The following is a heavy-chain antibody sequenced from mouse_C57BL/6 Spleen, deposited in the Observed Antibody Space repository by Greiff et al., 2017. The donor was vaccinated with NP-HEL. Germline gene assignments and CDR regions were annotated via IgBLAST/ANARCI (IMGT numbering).Heavy chain of an antibody. Sequence: EVQLQQSGPGLVKPSQSLSLTCSVTGYSITSGYYWNWIRQFPGNKLEWMGYISYDGSNNYNPSLKNRISITRDTSKNQFFLKLNSVTTEDTATYYCARGSDYYGSSYDWYFDVWGTGTTVTVSS. CDR3: ARGSDYYGSSYDWYFDV. D-gene: IGHD1-1*01. CDR1: GYSITSGYY. CDR2: ISYDGSN. J-gene: IGHJ1*03. V-gene: IGHV3-6*01.